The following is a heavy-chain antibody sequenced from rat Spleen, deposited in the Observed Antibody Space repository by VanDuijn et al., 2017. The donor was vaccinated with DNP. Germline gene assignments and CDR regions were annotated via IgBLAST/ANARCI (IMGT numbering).Heavy chain of an antibody. V-gene: IGHV2-32*01. CDR1: GFSLTKYH. D-gene: IGHD1-7*01. Sequence: QVQLKESGPGLEQPSQTLSLTCTVSGFSLTKYHIHWIRQPPGKGLEWVGVIWSNGATSYTSTLQSRLSISRDTSKSQVVLRMDGPQTEDTATYYCARGDYSYWGQGVMVTVSS. CDR2: IWSNGAT. J-gene: IGHJ2*01. CDR3: ARGDYSY.